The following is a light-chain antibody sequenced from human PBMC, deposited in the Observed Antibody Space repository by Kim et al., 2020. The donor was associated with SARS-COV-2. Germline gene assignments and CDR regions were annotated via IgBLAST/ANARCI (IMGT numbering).Light chain of an antibody. CDR3: QQYKRYPPT. CDR1: QDINKF. CDR2: ATS. J-gene: IGKJ1*01. Sequence: ASVGDRVIITCRASQDINKFLAWFQQKPGKAPKSLIFATSTLQSGVSSKFSGSGSRTDFTLTISSLQPEDFATYYCQQYKRYPPTFGQGTKVDIK. V-gene: IGKV1-16*02.